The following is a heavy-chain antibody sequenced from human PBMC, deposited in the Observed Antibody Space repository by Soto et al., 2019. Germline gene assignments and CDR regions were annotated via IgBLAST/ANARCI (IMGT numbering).Heavy chain of an antibody. CDR2: INHSGST. CDR3: ARGTWIQLWSFSDYFDY. D-gene: IGHD5-18*01. CDR1: GGSFSGYY. J-gene: IGHJ4*02. Sequence: SETLSLTCAVYGGSFSGYYWSWIRQPPGKGLEWIGEINHSGSTNYNPSLKSRVTISVDTSKNQFSLKLSSVTAADTAVYYCARGTWIQLWSFSDYFDYWGKGNLVT. V-gene: IGHV4-34*01.